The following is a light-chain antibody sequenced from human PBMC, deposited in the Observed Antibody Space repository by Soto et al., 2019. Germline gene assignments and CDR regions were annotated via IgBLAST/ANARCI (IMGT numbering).Light chain of an antibody. CDR2: KAS. CDR1: QSISSW. V-gene: IGKV1-5*03. Sequence: DIQMTQSPSTLSASVGDRVTITCRASQSISSWLAWYQQKPGKAPKLLIYKASSLESGVPSRFSGSGSGTEFTLNISSLQPDDFATYYCQQYNTYSTFGQGTRMGIK. CDR3: QQYNTYST. J-gene: IGKJ5*01.